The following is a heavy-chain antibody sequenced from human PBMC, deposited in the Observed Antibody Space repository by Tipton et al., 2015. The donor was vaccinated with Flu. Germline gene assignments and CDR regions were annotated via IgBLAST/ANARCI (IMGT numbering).Heavy chain of an antibody. Sequence: SLRLSCAASGFTFSSFEMNWVRQAPGKGLEWISYISHSGDTKYYADSVRGRFTISRDNAKNSLYLQMNSLRAEDTAVYYCVREWIHDYGDYEDYWGQGTLVTVSS. CDR3: VREWIHDYGDYEDY. V-gene: IGHV3-48*03. CDR1: GFTFSSFE. J-gene: IGHJ4*02. CDR2: ISHSGDTK. D-gene: IGHD4-17*01.